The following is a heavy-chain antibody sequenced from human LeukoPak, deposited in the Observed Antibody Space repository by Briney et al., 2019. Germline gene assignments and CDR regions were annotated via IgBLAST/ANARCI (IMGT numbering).Heavy chain of an antibody. CDR2: ISYSGST. V-gene: IGHV4-31*03. CDR1: GASISSGGYY. J-gene: IGHJ4*02. D-gene: IGHD6-13*01. CDR3: ARERAAAVDY. Sequence: SETLSLTCTVSGASISSGGYYWYWIRQHPGKGLEWIGYISYSGSTYYNPSLKSRVTTSVDTSKNQFSLKLSSVTAADTAVYYCARERAAAVDYWGQGTLVTVSS.